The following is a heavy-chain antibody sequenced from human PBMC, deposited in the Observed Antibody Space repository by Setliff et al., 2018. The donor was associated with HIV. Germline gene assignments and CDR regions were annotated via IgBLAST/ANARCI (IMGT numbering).Heavy chain of an antibody. V-gene: IGHV4-34*01. D-gene: IGHD3-16*02. CDR3: ARGSDYIWGNYRFPFDY. CDR2: INHRGST. CDR1: GGSFRGYY. J-gene: IGHJ4*02. Sequence: PSETLSLTCAVYGGSFRGYYWSGIPQPPGRGLAWIGEINHRGSTNYNPSLKSRVTISVDTSKSQFSLKLSSVTAADTALYYCARGSDYIWGNYRFPFDYWGQGTLVTVSS.